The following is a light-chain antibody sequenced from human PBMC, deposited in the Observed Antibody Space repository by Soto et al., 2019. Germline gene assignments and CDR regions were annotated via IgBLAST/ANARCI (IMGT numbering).Light chain of an antibody. CDR3: CSYAGYYTLV. J-gene: IGLJ3*02. CDR1: DSDVGTYNY. Sequence: QSALTQPRSVSGSPGQSVTISCTGTDSDVGTYNYVSWYQQHPGKAPKLMIYDVTKRPSWVPYRFSGSKSGNTASLTISGLQAEDEADYYCCSYAGYYTLVFGGGTKLTVL. V-gene: IGLV2-11*01. CDR2: DVT.